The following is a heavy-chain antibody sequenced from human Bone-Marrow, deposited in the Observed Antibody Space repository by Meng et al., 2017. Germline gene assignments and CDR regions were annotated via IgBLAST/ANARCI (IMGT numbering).Heavy chain of an antibody. J-gene: IGHJ4*02. CDR1: GGSISSSTW. V-gene: IGHV4-4*02. Sequence: QVHLQESDPGLVEPSGTLSLTCAVSGGSISSSTWWSWVRQPPGKGLEWIGDIYHSGSTNYKPSLKSRVTISLDKSNNQFSLKLSSVTAADTAVYYCASGGGFFDYWGQGALVTVSS. D-gene: IGHD5-24*01. CDR2: IYHSGST. CDR3: ASGGGFFDY.